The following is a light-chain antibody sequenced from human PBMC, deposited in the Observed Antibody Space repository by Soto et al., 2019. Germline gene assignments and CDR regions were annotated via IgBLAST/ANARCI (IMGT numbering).Light chain of an antibody. CDR3: QQYNSYLIT. Sequence: DIQMTQSPSTLSGSVGDRVTIPCRASQTISSWLAWYQQKPGKAPKLLIYDASSLESGVPSRFSGSGSGTEFTLTISSLQPDDFATYYCQQYNSYLITFGQGTRLEN. CDR2: DAS. CDR1: QTISSW. J-gene: IGKJ5*01. V-gene: IGKV1-5*01.